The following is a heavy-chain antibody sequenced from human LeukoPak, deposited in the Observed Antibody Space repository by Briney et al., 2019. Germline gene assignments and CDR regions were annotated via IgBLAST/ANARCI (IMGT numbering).Heavy chain of an antibody. CDR2: ITTGGPNT. Sequence: GGSLRLSCTASGFTFSSYTMSWVRQAPGKGLKWVSTITTGGPNTYYADSVKGRFTVSRDDSKNTLYLQMNSLRAEDTAVYYCGRVGGRSKAAKGDAFDIWGQGTMVTVSS. D-gene: IGHD6-6*01. CDR1: GFTFSSYT. J-gene: IGHJ3*02. CDR3: GRVGGRSKAAKGDAFDI. V-gene: IGHV3-23*01.